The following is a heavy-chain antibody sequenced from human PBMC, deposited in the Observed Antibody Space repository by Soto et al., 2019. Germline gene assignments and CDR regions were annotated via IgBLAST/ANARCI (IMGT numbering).Heavy chain of an antibody. CDR3: SKYGGNRNPPAY. D-gene: IGHD3-16*01. J-gene: IGHJ4*02. Sequence: GGSLRLSCAASGFTFSSYAMHLVRQAPGKGLEWVAVIWYDGSNKYYADSVKGRFTISRDNSKNTLYLQMNSLRAEDTAVYYCSKYGGNRNPPAYWGRGTLVIGSA. CDR2: IWYDGSNK. V-gene: IGHV3-30*02. CDR1: GFTFSSYA.